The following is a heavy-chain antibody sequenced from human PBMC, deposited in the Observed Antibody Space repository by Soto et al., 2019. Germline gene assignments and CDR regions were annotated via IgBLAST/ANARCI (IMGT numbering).Heavy chain of an antibody. J-gene: IGHJ6*02. D-gene: IGHD3-9*01. Sequence: ASVKVSCKASGGTFSSYTISWVRQAPGQRLEWMGWINAGNGNTKYSQKFQGRVTITRDTSASTAYMELSSLRSEDTAVYYCARSLRYFDWLVYYYGMDVWGQGTTVTVSS. V-gene: IGHV1-3*01. CDR1: GGTFSSYT. CDR3: ARSLRYFDWLVYYYGMDV. CDR2: INAGNGNT.